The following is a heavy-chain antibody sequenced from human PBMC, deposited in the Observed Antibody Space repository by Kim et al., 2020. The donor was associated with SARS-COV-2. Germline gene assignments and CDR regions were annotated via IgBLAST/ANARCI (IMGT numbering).Heavy chain of an antibody. CDR3: ARDSGSSDPYFDY. V-gene: IGHV1-69*04. Sequence: SVKVSCKASGGTFSSYTISWVRQAPGQGLEWMGRIIPILGIANYAQKFQGRVTITADKSTSTAYMELSSLRSEDTAVYYCARDSGSSDPYFDYWGQGTLVTVSS. D-gene: IGHD1-26*01. J-gene: IGHJ4*02. CDR1: GGTFSSYT. CDR2: IIPILGIA.